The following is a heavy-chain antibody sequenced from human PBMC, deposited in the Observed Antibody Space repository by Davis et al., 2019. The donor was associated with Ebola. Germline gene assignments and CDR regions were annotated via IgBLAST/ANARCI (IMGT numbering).Heavy chain of an antibody. CDR1: GGSFSGYY. V-gene: IGHV4-34*01. CDR2: INHSGST. D-gene: IGHD3-3*01. CDR3: ARQGILEWLPSYHYYYGMDV. J-gene: IGHJ6*02. Sequence: MPSETLSLTCAVYGGSFSGYYWSWIRQPPGKGLEWIGEINHSGSTNYNPSLKSRVTISVDTSKNQFPLKLSSVTAADTAVYYCARQGILEWLPSYHYYYGMDVWGQGTTVTVSS.